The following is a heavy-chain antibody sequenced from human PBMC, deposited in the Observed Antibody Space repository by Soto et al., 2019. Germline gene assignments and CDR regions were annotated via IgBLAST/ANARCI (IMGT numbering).Heavy chain of an antibody. CDR2: INHSGST. J-gene: IGHJ4*02. V-gene: IGHV4-34*01. Sequence: SETLSLTCAVYGGSFSGYYWSWIRQPPGKGLEWIGEINHSGSTNYNPSLKSRVTISVDTSKNQFSLKLSSVTAADTAVYYCARWGFSGSANDFWSGYYPHWGQGTLVTVSS. D-gene: IGHD3-3*01. CDR3: ARWGFSGSANDFWSGYYPH. CDR1: GGSFSGYY.